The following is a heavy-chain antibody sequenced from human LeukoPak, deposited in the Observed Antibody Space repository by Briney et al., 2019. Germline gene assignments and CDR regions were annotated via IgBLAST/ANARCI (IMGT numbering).Heavy chain of an antibody. CDR2: IYNSGIT. V-gene: IGHV4-59*08. Sequence: PSETLSLTCTVSGGSISGYYWTWIRQLPGKGLKWIGYIYNSGITNYNPSLKSRVTVSVDTSKNQFSLRLTSVTAADTAVYYCARSVPSLDYLFDSWGHGTLVTVSS. J-gene: IGHJ5*01. CDR3: ARSVPSLDYLFDS. CDR1: GGSISGYY. D-gene: IGHD4-11*01.